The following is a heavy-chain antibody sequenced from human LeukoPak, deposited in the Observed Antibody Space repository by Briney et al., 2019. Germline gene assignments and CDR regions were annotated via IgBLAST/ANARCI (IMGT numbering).Heavy chain of an antibody. CDR3: ARDRAGAAYSDY. D-gene: IGHD2-15*01. CDR1: GFNVSSND. J-gene: IGHJ4*02. V-gene: IGHV3-66*01. Sequence: PGGSLRLSCAASGFNVSSNDMTWVRQTPGNGLEWVATIRSGGDTYYADSVKGRLTISRDKSKNTLYLQISSLRAEDTAVLYCARDRAGAAYSDYWGQGNLVIVSS. CDR2: IRSGGDT.